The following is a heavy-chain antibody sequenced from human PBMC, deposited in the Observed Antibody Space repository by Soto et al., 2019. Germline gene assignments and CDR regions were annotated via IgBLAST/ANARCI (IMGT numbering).Heavy chain of an antibody. CDR2: ISSNRSTI. CDR1: GFTSSSYS. J-gene: IGHJ4*02. CDR3: AKDRFMITFGGVIDY. D-gene: IGHD3-16*01. V-gene: IGHV3-48*01. Sequence: GGSLRLSCAASGFTSSSYSMNWVRQAPGKGLEWVSYISSNRSTIYYADSVKGRFTISRDNSKNTLYLQMNSLRAEDTAVYYCAKDRFMITFGGVIDYWGQGTLVTVSS.